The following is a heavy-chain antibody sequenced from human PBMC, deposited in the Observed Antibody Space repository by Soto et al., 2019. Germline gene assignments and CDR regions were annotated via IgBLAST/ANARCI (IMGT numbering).Heavy chain of an antibody. D-gene: IGHD3-22*01. J-gene: IGHJ4*02. CDR3: AKETSDYYDSIGYTHWEVFFDY. Sequence: GGSLRLSCAASGFTFSSYAMSWVRQAPGKGLEWVSAISGSGGSTYYADSVKGRFTISRDNSKNTLYLQMNSLRAEETAVYYCAKETSDYYDSIGYTHWEVFFDYWGQGTLVTVSS. CDR2: ISGSGGST. V-gene: IGHV3-23*01. CDR1: GFTFSSYA.